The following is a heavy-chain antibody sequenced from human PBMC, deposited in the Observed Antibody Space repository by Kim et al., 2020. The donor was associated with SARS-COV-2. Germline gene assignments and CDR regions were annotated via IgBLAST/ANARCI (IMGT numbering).Heavy chain of an antibody. CDR3: AKESGSGSYYAWTYYYYGMDV. CDR1: GFTFSSYG. V-gene: IGHV3-30*18. D-gene: IGHD3-10*01. CDR2: ISYDGSNK. J-gene: IGHJ6*02. Sequence: GGSLRLSRAASGFTFSSYGMHWVRQAPGKGLEWVAVISYDGSNKYYADSVKGRFTISRDNSKNTLYLQMNSLRAEDTAVYYCAKESGSGSYYAWTYYYYGMDVWGQGTTVTVSS.